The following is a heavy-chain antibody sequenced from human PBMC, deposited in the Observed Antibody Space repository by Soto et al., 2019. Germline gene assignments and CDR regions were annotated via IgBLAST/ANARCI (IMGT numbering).Heavy chain of an antibody. J-gene: IGHJ6*02. CDR3: ARSLTTVVTMDV. CDR1: RCSMSSCSYY. V-gene: IGHV4-39*01. D-gene: IGHD4-17*01. Sequence: ESRAVNESGSRCSMSSCSYYWGWIRQPPGKGLEWIGSIYYSGSTYYNPSLKSRVTISVDTSKNQFSLKLSSVTAADTAVYYCARSLTTVVTMDVWGQGTTVTVSS. CDR2: IYYSGST.